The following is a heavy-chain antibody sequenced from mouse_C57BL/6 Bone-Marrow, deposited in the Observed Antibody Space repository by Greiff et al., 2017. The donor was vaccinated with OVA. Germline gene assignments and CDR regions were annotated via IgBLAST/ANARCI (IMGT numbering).Heavy chain of an antibody. CDR2: IHPNSGST. D-gene: IGHD1-1*01. Sequence: QVQLQQPGAELVKPGASVKLSCKASGYTFTSYWMHWVKQRPGQGLEWIGMIHPNSGSTNYNEKFKSKATLTVDKSSSTAYMQLSSLTSEDSAVYYCASSYGSSPNWYFDVWGTGTTVTVSS. CDR3: ASSYGSSPNWYFDV. CDR1: GYTFTSYW. J-gene: IGHJ1*03. V-gene: IGHV1-64*01.